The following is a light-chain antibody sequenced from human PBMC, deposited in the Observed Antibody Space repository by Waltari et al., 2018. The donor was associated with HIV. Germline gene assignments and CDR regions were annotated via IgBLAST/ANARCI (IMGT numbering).Light chain of an antibody. J-gene: IGLJ2*01. Sequence: QSDLTQPASVSGSPGQSITLSCTGTSSDVGGYNYVSWYQQHPVNATNLLIYEVSTRPSGVSNRFSGSKSGNTASLTIAGLQAEDEADYYCSSYTISSVVCGGGTKLTVL. V-gene: IGLV2-14*01. CDR2: EVS. CDR1: SSDVGGYNY. CDR3: SSYTISSVV.